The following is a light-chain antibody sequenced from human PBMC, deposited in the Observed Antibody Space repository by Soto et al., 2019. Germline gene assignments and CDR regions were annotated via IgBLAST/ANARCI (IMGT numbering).Light chain of an antibody. CDR1: QSISGW. J-gene: IGKJ1*01. Sequence: DIQMTQSPSTLSASVGDRVTITCRASQSISGWLAWYQQKPGKAPKLLIYKASNLESGVPSRFSGTGSGTEFSLTISSLQPDDFATYYCQQNNSPWTFGQGTKVEIK. CDR3: QQNNSPWT. V-gene: IGKV1-5*03. CDR2: KAS.